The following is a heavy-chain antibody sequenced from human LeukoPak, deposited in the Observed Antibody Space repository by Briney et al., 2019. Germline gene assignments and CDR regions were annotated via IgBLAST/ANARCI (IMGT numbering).Heavy chain of an antibody. J-gene: IGHJ4*02. V-gene: IGHV3-15*01. CDR1: GYYFRNAY. CDR3: TTDRKWCTFN. CDR2: IKSNPDGGTT. D-gene: IGHD2-8*02. Sequence: GGSLRLSCEISGYYFRNAYLNWVRQAPGKGLEWVGRIKSNPDGGTTEYAAPVKGRFTISRDDSVNTMYLQMNDLKTEDTAVYCTTDRKWCTFNWGQGTLVTVSS.